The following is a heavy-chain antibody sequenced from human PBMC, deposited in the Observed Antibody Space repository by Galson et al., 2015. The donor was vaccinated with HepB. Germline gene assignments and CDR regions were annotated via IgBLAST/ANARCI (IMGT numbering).Heavy chain of an antibody. D-gene: IGHD3-22*01. V-gene: IGHV1-2*04. CDR2: INPNSGGT. CDR3: ARGPPFYYDSSGYYSGAFGY. Sequence: SVKVSCKASGYTFTSYYMHWVRQAPGQGLEWMGWINPNSGGTNYAQKFQGWVTMTRDTSISTAYMELSRLRSDDTAVYYCARGPPFYYDSSGYYSGAFGYWGQGTLVTVSS. J-gene: IGHJ4*02. CDR1: GYTFTSYY.